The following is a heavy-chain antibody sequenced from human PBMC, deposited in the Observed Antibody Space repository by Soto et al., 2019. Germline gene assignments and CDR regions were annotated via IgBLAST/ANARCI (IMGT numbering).Heavy chain of an antibody. D-gene: IGHD1-26*01. CDR2: IYYSGST. CDR1: GGSISSGDYY. CDR3: ARIGASSGSYYGWFDP. V-gene: IGHV4-30-4*01. Sequence: SETLSLTCTVSGGSISSGDYYWSWIRQPPGKGLEWIGYIYYSGSTYYNPSLKSRVTISVDTSKNQFSLKLSSVTAADTAVYYCARIGASSGSYYGWFDPWGQGTLVTVSS. J-gene: IGHJ5*02.